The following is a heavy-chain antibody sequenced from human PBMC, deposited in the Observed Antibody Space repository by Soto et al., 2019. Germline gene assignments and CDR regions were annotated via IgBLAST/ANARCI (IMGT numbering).Heavy chain of an antibody. V-gene: IGHV4-34*01. CDR1: GGSFSGYY. J-gene: IGHJ6*02. Sequence: PSETLSLTCAVYGGSFSGYYWSWIRQPPGKGLEWIGEINHSGSTNYNPSLKSRVTISVDTSKNQFSLELSSVTAADTAVYYCARLPKRWLSPYYGMDVWGQGTTVTVSS. D-gene: IGHD2-21*01. CDR3: ARLPKRWLSPYYGMDV. CDR2: INHSGST.